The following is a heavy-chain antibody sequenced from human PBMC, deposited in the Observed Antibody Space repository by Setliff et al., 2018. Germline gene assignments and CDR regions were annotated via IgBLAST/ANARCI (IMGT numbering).Heavy chain of an antibody. D-gene: IGHD2-15*01. CDR1: GFTFSDHH. Sequence: GGSLRLSCAASGFTFSDHHIDWVRQAPGKGLEWVGRSRNKANTYTIAYAASVEGRFTISRDDSENSVYLEMSRLNTDDTAVYYCARSPAFDYWGQGTLVTVSS. CDR3: ARSPAFDY. J-gene: IGHJ4*02. V-gene: IGHV3-72*01. CDR2: SRNKANTYTI.